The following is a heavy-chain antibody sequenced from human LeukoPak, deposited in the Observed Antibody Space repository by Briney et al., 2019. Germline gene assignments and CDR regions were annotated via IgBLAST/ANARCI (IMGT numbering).Heavy chain of an antibody. V-gene: IGHV3-9*01. D-gene: IGHD1-26*01. CDR3: AKAPSGSYSSNWFDP. CDR2: ISWNSGSI. CDR1: GFTFDDYA. Sequence: GRSLRLSCAASGFTFDDYAMHLVRQAPGKGLDSVSGISWNSGSIGYADSVKGRFTISRDNAKNSLYLQMNSLRAEDTALYYCAKAPSGSYSSNWFDPWGQGTLVTVSS. J-gene: IGHJ5*02.